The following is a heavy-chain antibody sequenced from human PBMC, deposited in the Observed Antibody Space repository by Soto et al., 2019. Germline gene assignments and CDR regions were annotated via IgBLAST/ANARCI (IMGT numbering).Heavy chain of an antibody. CDR2: ISSSSSYI. V-gene: IGHV3-21*01. J-gene: IGHJ4*02. Sequence: PGGSLRLSCAASGFTCSSYSMNWVRQAPGKGLEWVSSISSSSSYIYYADSVKGRFTISRDNAKNSLYLQMNSLRAEDTAVYYCARDYYDSSGYPHFDYWGQGTLVTVSS. D-gene: IGHD3-22*01. CDR3: ARDYYDSSGYPHFDY. CDR1: GFTCSSYS.